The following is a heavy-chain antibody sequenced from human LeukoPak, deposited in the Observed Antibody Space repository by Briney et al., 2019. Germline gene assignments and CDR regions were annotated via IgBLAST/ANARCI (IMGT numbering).Heavy chain of an antibody. Sequence: SVKVSCKASGGTFSSHAISWVRQAPGQGLEWMGGIIPIFGTANYAQKFQGRVTITTDESTSTAYIELSSLRSEDTAVYYCARTTGQQLVPVQFDPWGQGTLVTVSS. D-gene: IGHD6-13*01. J-gene: IGHJ5*02. CDR1: GGTFSSHA. CDR3: ARTTGQQLVPVQFDP. CDR2: IIPIFGTA. V-gene: IGHV1-69*05.